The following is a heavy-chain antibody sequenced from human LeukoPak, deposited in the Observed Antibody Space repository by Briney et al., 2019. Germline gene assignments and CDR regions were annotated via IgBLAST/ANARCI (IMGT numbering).Heavy chain of an antibody. V-gene: IGHV3-30*04. Sequence: PGRSLRLSCAASGFTFSSYAMHWLRQAPGKGLEGVAVISYDGSKKYYADPVKGRFTISRGNSKNTLDLQMNSLRAEDTAVYYCARDSIGRSFDIWGQGTMVTVSS. J-gene: IGHJ3*02. CDR3: ARDSIGRSFDI. CDR2: ISYDGSKK. CDR1: GFTFSSYA. D-gene: IGHD2-21*01.